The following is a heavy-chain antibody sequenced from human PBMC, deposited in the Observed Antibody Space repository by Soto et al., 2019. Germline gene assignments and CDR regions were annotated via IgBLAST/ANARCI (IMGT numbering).Heavy chain of an antibody. CDR1: GFTFSNYA. V-gene: IGHV3-30*18. D-gene: IGHD3-10*01. Sequence: QVQLVESGGGVVQPGRSLRLSCAVSGFTFSNYAMHWVRQAPGKGLEWVAVISYAGDKKYYADSVKGRFTISRDNSKNTLFLQMSSLRAEDTAVYYCAKLKGYGSGGNDHDYWGQGTLVTVSS. CDR3: AKLKGYGSGGNDHDY. CDR2: ISYAGDKK. J-gene: IGHJ4*02.